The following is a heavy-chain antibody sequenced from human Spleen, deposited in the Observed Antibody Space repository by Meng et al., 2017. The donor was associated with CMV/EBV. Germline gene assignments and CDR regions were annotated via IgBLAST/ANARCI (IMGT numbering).Heavy chain of an antibody. D-gene: IGHD4-11*01. CDR1: GFTFSSYW. J-gene: IGHJ4*02. V-gene: IGHV3-66*01. CDR3: ANAYSNYQDY. CDR2: IYSGGST. Sequence: GGSLRLSCAASGFTFSSYWMSWVRQAPGKGLEWVSVIYSGGSTYYADSVKGRFTISRDNSKNTLYLQMNSLRAEDTAVYYCANAYSNYQDYWGQGTLVTVSS.